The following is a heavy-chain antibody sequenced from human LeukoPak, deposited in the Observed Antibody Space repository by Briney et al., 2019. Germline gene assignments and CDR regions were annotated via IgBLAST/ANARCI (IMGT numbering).Heavy chain of an antibody. V-gene: IGHV3-23*01. J-gene: IGHJ4*02. CDR1: GFTFSSYA. Sequence: PGGSLRLSCAASGFTFSSYAMSWVRQAPGKGLEWVSAVSGSGDKTFYADSVKGRFTISRDNSKNTLFLQMNSLKAEDTAVYYCAKALPDGGSCDYWGQGTLVTVSS. D-gene: IGHD2-15*01. CDR2: VSGSGDKT. CDR3: AKALPDGGSCDY.